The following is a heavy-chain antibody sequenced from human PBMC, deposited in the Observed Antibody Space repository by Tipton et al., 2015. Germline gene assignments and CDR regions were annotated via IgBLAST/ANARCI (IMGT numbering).Heavy chain of an antibody. CDR2: ISSAGTSI. CDR1: GFTFSSYE. J-gene: IGHJ6*02. D-gene: IGHD4-17*01. Sequence: SLRLSCAASGFTFSSYEMNWVRQAPGKGLEWVSYISSAGTSIYYADSVKGRFTIARDSSKNTLYLQMNSLRAEDTAVYYCVRGRYGDYVSVGYYIGMDVWGQGTTVTVSS. V-gene: IGHV3-48*03. CDR3: VRGRYGDYVSVGYYIGMDV.